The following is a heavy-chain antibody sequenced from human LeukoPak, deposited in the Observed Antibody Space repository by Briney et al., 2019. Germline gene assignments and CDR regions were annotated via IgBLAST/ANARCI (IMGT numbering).Heavy chain of an antibody. D-gene: IGHD3-3*01. V-gene: IGHV4-39*07. CDR3: ARDRYDSYPMDV. CDR1: GDSISSIYY. CDR2: IYYSGST. J-gene: IGHJ6*02. Sequence: SETLSLTCTVSGDSISSIYYWDWIRQPPGKGLEWIGSIYYSGSTYYNPSLKRRVTISVDTSKNQFSLKLTSVTAADTAVYYCARDRYDSYPMDVWGQGTTVTVSS.